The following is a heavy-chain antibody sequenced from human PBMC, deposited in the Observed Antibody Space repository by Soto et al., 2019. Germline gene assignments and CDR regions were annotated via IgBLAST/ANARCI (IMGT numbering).Heavy chain of an antibody. D-gene: IGHD2-21*02. J-gene: IGHJ5*02. Sequence: VHLVESGGGLVQPGGSLRLSCAASGFNFTNHWMHWVRQAPGKGPVWVSRITSDGKSKAYAESVKGRFAISRDNAKNTVYLQMNGLTVEDTAVYYCARESGDWPLNWFDPWGQGTLVTVSS. CDR2: ITSDGKSK. V-gene: IGHV3-74*01. CDR3: ARESGDWPLNWFDP. CDR1: GFNFTNHW.